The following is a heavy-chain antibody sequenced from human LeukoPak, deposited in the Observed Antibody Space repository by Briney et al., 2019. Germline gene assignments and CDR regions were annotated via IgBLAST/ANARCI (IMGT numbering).Heavy chain of an antibody. CDR2: INYRGST. D-gene: IGHD2-15*01. J-gene: IGHJ6*02. Sequence: SETLSLTCTVSGGSISSGDYYWSWTRQPPGKGLEWIGYINYRGSTYYNPSLKSRVTISIDTSKNQFSLKLSSVTAADTAVYYCARYCSGGSCYPYYYYAMDVWGQGTTVTVSS. CDR1: GGSISSGDYY. CDR3: ARYCSGGSCYPYYYYAMDV. V-gene: IGHV4-30-4*01.